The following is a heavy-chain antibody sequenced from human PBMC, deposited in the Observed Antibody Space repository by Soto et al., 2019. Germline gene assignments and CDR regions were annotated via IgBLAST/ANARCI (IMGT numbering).Heavy chain of an antibody. CDR3: AADSSYYYGSGRRRWHAFDI. Sequence: ASVKVSCKASGGTFSSYAISWVRQAPGQGLEWMGGIIPIFGTANYAQKFQGRVTITADESTSTAYMELSSLRSEDTAVYYCAADSSYYYGSGRRRWHAFDIWGQGTMVTVSS. V-gene: IGHV1-69*13. D-gene: IGHD3-10*01. J-gene: IGHJ3*02. CDR1: GGTFSSYA. CDR2: IIPIFGTA.